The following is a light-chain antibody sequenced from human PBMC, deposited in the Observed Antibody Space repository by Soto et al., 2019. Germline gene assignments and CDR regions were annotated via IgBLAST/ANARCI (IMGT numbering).Light chain of an antibody. CDR2: GAS. J-gene: IGKJ1*01. Sequence: DFHMTQSPSTLSASLGDRVTISFRASRSISSHLAWYQLKPGKAPKLLLSGASTLESGFPPRFSGSGSETEFTLTISDLQPDDFATYYCQQFKSYPWTLGQGTKVDIK. CDR1: RSISSH. V-gene: IGKV1-5*01. CDR3: QQFKSYPWT.